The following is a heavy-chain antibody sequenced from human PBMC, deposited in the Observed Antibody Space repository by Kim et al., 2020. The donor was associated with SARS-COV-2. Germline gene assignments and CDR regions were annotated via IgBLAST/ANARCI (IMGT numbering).Heavy chain of an antibody. V-gene: IGHV1-69*13. CDR2: IIPIFGTA. CDR1: GGTFSSYA. J-gene: IGHJ6*03. Sequence: SVKVSCKASGGTFSSYAISWVRQAPGQGLEWMGGIIPIFGTANYAQKFQGRVTITADESTSTAYMELSSLRSEDTAVYYCARDSWDYGDYRGYYYYYMDVWGKGTTVTVSS. D-gene: IGHD4-17*01. CDR3: ARDSWDYGDYRGYYYYYMDV.